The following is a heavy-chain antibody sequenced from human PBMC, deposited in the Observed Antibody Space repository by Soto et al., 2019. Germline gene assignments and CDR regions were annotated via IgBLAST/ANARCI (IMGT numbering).Heavy chain of an antibody. CDR1: GGTFSSYT. D-gene: IGHD1-26*01. CDR3: ASRIVGATLVDY. Sequence: QVQLVQSGAEVKKPGSSVKVSCKASGGTFSSYTISWVRQAPGQGLEWMGRIIPILGIANDAQKFQGRVTSTADKSTSTAYMELSSLRSEDTAVYYCASRIVGATLVDYWGQGTLVTVSS. J-gene: IGHJ4*02. CDR2: IIPILGIA. V-gene: IGHV1-69*02.